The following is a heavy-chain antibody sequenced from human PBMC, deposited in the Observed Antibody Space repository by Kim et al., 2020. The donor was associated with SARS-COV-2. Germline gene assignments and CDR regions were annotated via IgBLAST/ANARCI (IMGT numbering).Heavy chain of an antibody. J-gene: IGHJ4*02. CDR2: ISGSGGST. V-gene: IGHV3-23*01. CDR1: GFTFSSYA. CDR3: AKSRREGSGSYQDKTPYGY. D-gene: IGHD3-10*01. Sequence: GGSLRLSCAASGFTFSSYAMSWVRQAPGKGLEWVSAISGSGGSTYYADSVKGRFTISRDNSKNTLYLQMNSLRAEDTAVYYCAKSRREGSGSYQDKTPYGYWGQGTLVTVSS.